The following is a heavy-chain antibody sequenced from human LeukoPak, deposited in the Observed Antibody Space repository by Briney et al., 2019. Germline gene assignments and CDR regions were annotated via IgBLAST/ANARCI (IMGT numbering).Heavy chain of an antibody. D-gene: IGHD6-19*01. Sequence: SETLSLTCTVSGGSISSYYWNWIRQPPGKGLEWIGYIYYSGSTNYNPSLKSRVTISVDTSKNQFSLKLSSVTAADTAVYFCARQLHGEAMAGHLQPFDYWGQGTLVTVSS. J-gene: IGHJ4*02. V-gene: IGHV4-59*08. CDR2: IYYSGST. CDR3: ARQLHGEAMAGHLQPFDY. CDR1: GGSISSYY.